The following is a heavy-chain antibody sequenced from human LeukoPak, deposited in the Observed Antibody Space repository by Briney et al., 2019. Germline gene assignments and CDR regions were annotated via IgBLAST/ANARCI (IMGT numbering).Heavy chain of an antibody. J-gene: IGHJ5*02. D-gene: IGHD6-19*01. CDR3: ARLQAVAAKEKFLGSWFDP. CDR2: IYPGDSDT. V-gene: IGHV5-51*01. CDR1: GYSFTSYW. Sequence: GESLKISCKGSGYSFTSYWIGWVRQMPGKGLEWIGVIYPGDSDTRYSLSFQGQVTISADKSISTAFLQWSSLKSSDTAMYYCARLQAVAAKEKFLGSWFDPWGQGTLVTVSS.